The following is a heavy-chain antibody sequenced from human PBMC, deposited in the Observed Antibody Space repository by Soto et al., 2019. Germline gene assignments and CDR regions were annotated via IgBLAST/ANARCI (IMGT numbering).Heavy chain of an antibody. D-gene: IGHD1-1*01. CDR3: AHGTWTGTKAHFDH. J-gene: IGHJ4*02. Sequence: QITLEESGPTRVKPTQTLALTCTFSGFSLRTSGVGVGWIRQPPGKALEWLALIYWDDDKRYSPSLQSRLTIFKDTSINQVVLIMTNMDPVETDTYHRAHGTWTGTKAHFDHWGQGTLVTVSS. CDR2: IYWDDDK. CDR1: GFSLRTSGVG. V-gene: IGHV2-5*02.